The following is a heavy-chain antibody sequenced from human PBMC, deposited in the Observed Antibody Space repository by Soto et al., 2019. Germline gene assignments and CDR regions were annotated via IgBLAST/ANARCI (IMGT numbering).Heavy chain of an antibody. CDR1: GGSISSYY. D-gene: IGHD6-13*01. J-gene: IGHJ4*02. CDR2: VYYTGDT. CDR3: ARANWGAAAGY. Sequence: SETLSLTCSVSGGSISSYYWTWIRQPPGKGLECIGYVYYTGDTHYKPSLKSRVTMSVDTSKNQFSLRLNSLTAADTAVYFCARANWGAAAGYWGQGTLVTVSS. V-gene: IGHV4-59*01.